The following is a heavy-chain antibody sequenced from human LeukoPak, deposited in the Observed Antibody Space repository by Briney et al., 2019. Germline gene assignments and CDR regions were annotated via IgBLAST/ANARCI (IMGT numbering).Heavy chain of an antibody. CDR3: ARDKGNGDYGDY. CDR2: ISSSSSYI. D-gene: IGHD1-1*01. CDR1: GFTFSSYS. Sequence: PGGSLRLSCAASGFTFSSYSMNWVRQAPGKGLEWVSSISSSSSYIYYADSVKGRFTISRDNAKNSLYLQMNSLRAEDTAVYYCARDKGNGDYGDYWGQGTLVTVSS. J-gene: IGHJ4*02. V-gene: IGHV3-21*01.